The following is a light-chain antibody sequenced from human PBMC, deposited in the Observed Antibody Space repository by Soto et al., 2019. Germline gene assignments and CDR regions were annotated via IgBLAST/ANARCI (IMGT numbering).Light chain of an antibody. CDR3: QSYHSSSPDV. CDR2: EDN. V-gene: IGLV6-57*03. CDR1: SGSIDSGY. Sequence: NFMLTQPHSVSESPGKTVTISCTRSSGSIDSGYVQWYQQRPGSAPTTVIYEDNQRPSGVPDRFSGSIDRSSNSASLTISGLMTEDEADYYCQSYHSSSPDVFGTGTKVTVL. J-gene: IGLJ1*01.